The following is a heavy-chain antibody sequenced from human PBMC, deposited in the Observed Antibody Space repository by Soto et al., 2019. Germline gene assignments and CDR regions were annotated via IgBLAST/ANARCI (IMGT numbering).Heavy chain of an antibody. CDR3: VRGTPTPALDI. CDR1: GFSFSDYA. D-gene: IGHD1-1*01. Sequence: PGGSLRFSCVGAGFSFSDYALNWVRQAPGQGLEWVANRNRRGPSKNDQVSVRGRLSTSTDSTRNSLYHDMDSLRDEDTATYYCVRGTPTPALDIWGRGTTVTVSS. J-gene: IGHJ6*02. CDR2: RNRRGPSK. V-gene: IGHV3-7*03.